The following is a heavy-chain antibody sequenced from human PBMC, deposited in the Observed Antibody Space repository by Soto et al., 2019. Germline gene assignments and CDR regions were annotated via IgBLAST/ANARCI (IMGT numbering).Heavy chain of an antibody. Sequence: GGPLRLSCAASGVTVSRNYMSCVRQAPGKGLEWVSVTYSGGSTYYADSVKGRFTISRDNSKNTLYLHMNSLRAEDTAVDYCARGPNNNNFDCWGKET. CDR2: TYSGGST. J-gene: IGHJ4*02. CDR1: GVTVSRNY. V-gene: IGHV3-53*01. CDR3: ARGPNNNNFDC. D-gene: IGHD1-1*01.